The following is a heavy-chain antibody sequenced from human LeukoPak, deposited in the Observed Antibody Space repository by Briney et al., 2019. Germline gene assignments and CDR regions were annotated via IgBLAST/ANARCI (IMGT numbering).Heavy chain of an antibody. CDR3: AKRVMVDYYDSSGYYYAYYFDY. CDR1: GFTFSSYA. V-gene: IGHV3-23*01. D-gene: IGHD3-22*01. CDR2: ISGSGGST. J-gene: IGHJ4*02. Sequence: PGGSLRLSCAASGFTFSSYAMSWVRQAPGKGLEWVPAISGSGGSTYYADSVNGRFTISRDNSKNTLYLQMNSLRAEDTAVYYCAKRVMVDYYDSSGYYYAYYFDYWGQGTLVTVSS.